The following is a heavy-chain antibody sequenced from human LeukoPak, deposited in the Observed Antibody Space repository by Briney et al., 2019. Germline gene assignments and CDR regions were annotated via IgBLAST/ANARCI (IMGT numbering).Heavy chain of an antibody. CDR3: IAKLEFSRSSLSVYNWFGH. CDR2: FDPEDGKT. Sequence: ASVKVSCKVSGYTLTELSIHWVRQAPGKGLEWMGGFDPEDGKTIYSQKFQGRVTMTEDTSTATAHMALSSLRSEDTAVYYCIAKLEFSRSSLSVYNWFGHWGQGTLVTVSS. D-gene: IGHD6-6*01. V-gene: IGHV1-24*01. CDR1: GYTLTELS. J-gene: IGHJ5*02.